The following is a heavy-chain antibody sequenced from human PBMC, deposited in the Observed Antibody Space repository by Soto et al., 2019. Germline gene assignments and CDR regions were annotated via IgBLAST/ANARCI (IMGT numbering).Heavy chain of an antibody. D-gene: IGHD3-22*01. Sequence: ASVKVSCKASGYSFTDYHIHWVRQAPGQGLEWLGRMNPNSGNTGYAQKFQGRVTMTRNTSISTAYMELSSPRSEDTAVYYCARGGYYDSSGYPTSYGMDVWGQGTTVTVSS. CDR2: MNPNSGNT. J-gene: IGHJ6*02. CDR1: GYSFTDYH. V-gene: IGHV1-8*02. CDR3: ARGGYYDSSGYPTSYGMDV.